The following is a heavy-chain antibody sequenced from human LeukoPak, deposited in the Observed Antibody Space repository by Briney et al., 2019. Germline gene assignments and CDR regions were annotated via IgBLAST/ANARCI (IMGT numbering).Heavy chain of an antibody. J-gene: IGHJ4*02. Sequence: ASVKVSCKVSGYTLTELSMHWVRQAPGKGLEWMGGFDPKDGETIYVQKFQGRVTMTEDTSTDTAYMELSSLRSEDTAVYYCATLSSGWYYAFDYWGQGTLVTVSS. D-gene: IGHD6-19*01. CDR1: GYTLTELS. V-gene: IGHV1-24*01. CDR3: ATLSSGWYYAFDY. CDR2: FDPKDGET.